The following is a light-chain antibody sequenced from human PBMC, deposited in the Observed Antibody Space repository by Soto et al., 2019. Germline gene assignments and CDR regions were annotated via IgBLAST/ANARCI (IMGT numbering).Light chain of an antibody. J-gene: IGLJ3*02. CDR1: KIATKN. V-gene: IGLV3-21*02. CDR3: QVWDSSRGV. CDR2: DDR. Sequence: SYELTQPPSVSVAPGQTARIICGGSKIATKNVHWYQQQPGQAPVLVIYDDRDRPSGIPERFSGSNSGSTATLTISSVEAGDEADYYCQVWDSSRGVFGGGTKLTVL.